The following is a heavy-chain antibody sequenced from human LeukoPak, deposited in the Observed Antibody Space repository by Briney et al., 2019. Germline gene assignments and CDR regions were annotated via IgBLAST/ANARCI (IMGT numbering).Heavy chain of an antibody. CDR3: ARDTGYSSSWYVTNAFDI. V-gene: IGHV3-30-3*01. J-gene: IGHJ3*02. Sequence: GGSLRLSCAASGFTFSSYAMHWVRQAPGKGLEWVAVISYDGSSKYYADSVKGRFTISRDNSKNTLYLQMNSLRAEDTALYYCARDTGYSSSWYVTNAFDIWGQGTMVTVSS. CDR1: GFTFSSYA. CDR2: ISYDGSSK. D-gene: IGHD6-13*01.